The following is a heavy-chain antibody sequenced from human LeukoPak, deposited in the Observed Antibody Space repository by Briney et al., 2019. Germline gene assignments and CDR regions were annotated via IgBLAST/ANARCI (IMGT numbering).Heavy chain of an antibody. Sequence: GGSLRLSCAASGFTFSSYWMSWVRQAPGKGLEWVANIKQDGSEKYYVDSVKGRFTISRDNSKNTLYLQMSSLRAEDTAVYYCARSDYGESFDIWGQGTMVTVSS. V-gene: IGHV3-7*01. D-gene: IGHD4-17*01. CDR1: GFTFSSYW. CDR3: ARSDYGESFDI. CDR2: IKQDGSEK. J-gene: IGHJ3*02.